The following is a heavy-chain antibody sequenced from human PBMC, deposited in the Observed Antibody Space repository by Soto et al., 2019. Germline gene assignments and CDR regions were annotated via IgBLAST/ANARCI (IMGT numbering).Heavy chain of an antibody. CDR2: IYPGDSDT. V-gene: IGHV5-51*01. D-gene: IGHD6-13*01. Sequence: GETLKISCKGSGYSFTSYWIGWVRQMPGKGLEWMGIIYPGDSDTRYSPSFQGQVTISADKSISTAYLQWSSLKASDTAMYYCARGLKGIAAAGRSPLDYWGQGTLVTVSS. CDR3: ARGLKGIAAAGRSPLDY. CDR1: GYSFTSYW. J-gene: IGHJ4*02.